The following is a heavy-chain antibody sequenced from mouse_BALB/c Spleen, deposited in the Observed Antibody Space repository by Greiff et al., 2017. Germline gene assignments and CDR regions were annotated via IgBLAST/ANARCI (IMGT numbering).Heavy chain of an antibody. CDR1: GFSLTSYG. Sequence: QVQLQQSGPGLVAPSQSLSITCTVSGFSLTSYGVHWVRQPPGKGLEWLGVIWAGGSTNYNSALMSRLSISKDNSKSQVFLKMNSLQTDDTAMYYCARDPMITTAYWYFDVWGAGTTVTVSS. J-gene: IGHJ1*01. CDR2: IWAGGST. V-gene: IGHV2-9*02. D-gene: IGHD2-4*01. CDR3: ARDPMITTAYWYFDV.